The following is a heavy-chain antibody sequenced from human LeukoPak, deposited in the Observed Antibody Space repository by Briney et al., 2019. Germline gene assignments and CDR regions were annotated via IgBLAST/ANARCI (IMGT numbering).Heavy chain of an antibody. Sequence: ASGTVSRKSSGYIFTSYGISWVRQAPGQGLEGMGWISAYNGNTNYAQKLQGRVTMTTDTSKRTAYMEPRGLRSGDTAVHLCARGYGGNLGTCDYWGERTLVTVSS. CDR2: ISAYNGNT. D-gene: IGHD4-23*01. CDR3: ARGYGGNLGTCDY. CDR1: GYIFTSYG. V-gene: IGHV1-18*01. J-gene: IGHJ4*02.